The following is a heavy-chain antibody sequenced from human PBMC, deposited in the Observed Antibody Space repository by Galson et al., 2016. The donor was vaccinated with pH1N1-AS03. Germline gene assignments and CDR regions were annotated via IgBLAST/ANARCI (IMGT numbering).Heavy chain of an antibody. CDR1: GFPFSGYS. V-gene: IGHV3-21*01. CDR2: ISTSGSSI. D-gene: IGHD6-19*01. Sequence: SLRLSCAASGFPFSGYSMYWVRQAPGKGLEWVSFISTSGSSIYYADSVKGRFTISRDNAKNLLYLQMNSLRDEDTAVYYCARDGPPQGISVAGSFDFWGQGTLVTVSS. J-gene: IGHJ4*02. CDR3: ARDGPPQGISVAGSFDF.